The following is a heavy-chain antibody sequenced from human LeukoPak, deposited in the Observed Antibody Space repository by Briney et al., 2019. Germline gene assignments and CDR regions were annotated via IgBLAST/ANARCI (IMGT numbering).Heavy chain of an antibody. J-gene: IGHJ4*02. D-gene: IGHD3-16*01. CDR2: IDASGSDT. CDR3: ADYRKPQGLDY. V-gene: IGHV3-23*05. Sequence: GGSLRLSCEVSEFPFSIYAMAWVRQAPGQGLEWVSAIDASGSDTYYTDSVKGRFTISRDNSKNTVYLQMNSLSVEDTAVYYCADYRKPQGLDYWGQGTLVTVSS. CDR1: EFPFSIYA.